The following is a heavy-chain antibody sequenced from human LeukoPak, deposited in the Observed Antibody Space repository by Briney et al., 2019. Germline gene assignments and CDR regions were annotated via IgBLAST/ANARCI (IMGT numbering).Heavy chain of an antibody. Sequence: ASVKVSCKASGYTFTSYYIHWVRQAPGQGLEWMGMINPSGGSTSYAQKFQGRVTMTRDTSTSTVYMELSSLRSEDTAVYYCAREPRGYSSNDAFDIWGRGTMVTVSS. D-gene: IGHD5-18*01. J-gene: IGHJ3*02. V-gene: IGHV1-46*01. CDR3: AREPRGYSSNDAFDI. CDR2: INPSGGST. CDR1: GYTFTSYY.